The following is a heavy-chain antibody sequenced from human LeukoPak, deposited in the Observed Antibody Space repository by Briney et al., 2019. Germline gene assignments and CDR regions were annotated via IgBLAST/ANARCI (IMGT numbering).Heavy chain of an antibody. CDR1: GGTFSSYA. Sequence: SVKVSCKASGGTFSSYAISWVRQAPGQGLEWMGGIITMFGTANYAQKFEGRVTITADESTSTAYMELSSLRSEDTAVYYCARGQWGITMVRGLNAFDIWGQGTMVTVSS. CDR3: ARGQWGITMVRGLNAFDI. V-gene: IGHV1-69*13. D-gene: IGHD3-10*01. CDR2: IITMFGTA. J-gene: IGHJ3*02.